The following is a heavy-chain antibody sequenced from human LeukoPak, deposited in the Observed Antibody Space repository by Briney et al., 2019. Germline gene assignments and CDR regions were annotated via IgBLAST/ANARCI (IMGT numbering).Heavy chain of an antibody. V-gene: IGHV1-69*05. D-gene: IGHD6-13*01. J-gene: IGHJ4*02. Sequence: SVKVSCKTSGDSFLFYAINWVRQAPGQGLEWMGGLSPMSPTPNYAQKFQGRLTITTDASTSTAHMELSSLRSDDTAVYYCARVTAAGILDYWGQGTLVTVSS. CDR2: LSPMSPTP. CDR3: ARVTAAGILDY. CDR1: GDSFLFYA.